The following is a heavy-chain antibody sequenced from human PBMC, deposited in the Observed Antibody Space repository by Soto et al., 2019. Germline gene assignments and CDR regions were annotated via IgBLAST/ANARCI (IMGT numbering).Heavy chain of an antibody. Sequence: PSETLSLTCTVSGGSFSSFYWSWIRQPPGKGLEWIGYVYYSGTTNYNPSLKGRVSISVDTSKNQFSLKLTSVTAADTAVYYCATYDGGGKFDFWGQGTLVTVSS. CDR3: ATYDGGGKFDF. CDR1: GGSFSSFY. J-gene: IGHJ4*02. D-gene: IGHD3-22*01. V-gene: IGHV4-59*01. CDR2: VYYSGTT.